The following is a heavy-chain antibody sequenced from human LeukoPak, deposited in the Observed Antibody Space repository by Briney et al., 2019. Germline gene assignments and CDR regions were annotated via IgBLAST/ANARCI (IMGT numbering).Heavy chain of an antibody. V-gene: IGHV4-34*01. D-gene: IGHD3-22*01. CDR1: GGSFSGYY. CDR2: INHSGST. Sequence: SETLSLTCAVYGGSFSGYYWSWIRQPPGKGLEWIGEINHSGSTNYNPSLKSRVTISVDTSKNQFSLKLSSVTAADTAVYYCARATYYDSSGFAAFDIWGQGTRVTVSS. J-gene: IGHJ3*02. CDR3: ARATYYDSSGFAAFDI.